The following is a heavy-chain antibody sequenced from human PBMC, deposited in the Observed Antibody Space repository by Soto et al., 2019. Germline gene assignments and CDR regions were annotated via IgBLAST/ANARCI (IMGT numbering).Heavy chain of an antibody. J-gene: IGHJ5*02. CDR1: GGSIRSGGYY. CDR3: AXSSGSGIAAAVYSWFGP. Sequence: PSETLSLTCTVSGGSIRSGGYYWSWIRQHPGKGREWIGYIYYSGSTYYNPSLKRRGTISVGTSKNQFSLKLCSVTAADTAVYYCAXSSGSGIAAAVYSWFGPWGQGTMVTVSS. V-gene: IGHV4-31*03. CDR2: IYYSGST. D-gene: IGHD6-13*01.